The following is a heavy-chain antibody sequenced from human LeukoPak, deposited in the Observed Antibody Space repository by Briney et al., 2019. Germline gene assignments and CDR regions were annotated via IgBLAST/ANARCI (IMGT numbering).Heavy chain of an antibody. D-gene: IGHD1-26*01. CDR2: ILPFVDIT. CDR3: ARCKMRPSAREYFDS. CDR1: GHTFASYG. Sequence: SVKVSCKTSGHTFASYGISWVRQAPGQGLEWMGRILPFVDITNYAQRFQGRLTITADKATSTASMELSSLNSEDTAFYYCARCKMRPSAREYFDSWGQGTLVTVSS. V-gene: IGHV1-69*04. J-gene: IGHJ4*02.